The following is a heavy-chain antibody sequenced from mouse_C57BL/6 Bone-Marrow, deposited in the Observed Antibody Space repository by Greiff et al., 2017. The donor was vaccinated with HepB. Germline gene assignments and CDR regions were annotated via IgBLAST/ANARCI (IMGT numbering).Heavy chain of an antibody. CDR3: ARKIPYYYGSSPYYAMDY. J-gene: IGHJ4*01. D-gene: IGHD1-1*01. Sequence: VQRVESGAELVMPGASVKLSCKASGYTFTSYWMHWVKQRPGQGLEWIGEIDPSDSYTNYNQKFKGKSTLTVDKSSSTAYMQLSSLTSEDSAVYYCARKIPYYYGSSPYYAMDYWGQGTSVTVSS. CDR2: IDPSDSYT. CDR1: GYTFTSYW. V-gene: IGHV1-69*01.